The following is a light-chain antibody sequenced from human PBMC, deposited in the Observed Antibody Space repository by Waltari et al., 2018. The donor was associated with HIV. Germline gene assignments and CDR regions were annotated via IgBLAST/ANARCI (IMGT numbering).Light chain of an antibody. Sequence: DILMVQSPDSLAVSLGARATINCKSSRSLLYGTNDKNYVAWYQRHPGLPARLLIHWGSVRESGVPDRFSGSGSGTDFILTITSLQAEDVGVYYCQQYYRSPRTFGQGTLLEIK. CDR1: RSLLYGTNDKNY. J-gene: IGKJ5*01. CDR2: WGS. CDR3: QQYYRSPRT. V-gene: IGKV4-1*01.